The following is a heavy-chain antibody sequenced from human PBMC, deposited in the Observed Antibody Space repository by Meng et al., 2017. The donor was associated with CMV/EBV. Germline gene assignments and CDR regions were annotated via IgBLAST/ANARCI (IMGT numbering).Heavy chain of an antibody. D-gene: IGHD3-22*01. V-gene: IGHV3-30*04. CDR3: ARDSDPYYYDSSGYPSNNQGDY. J-gene: IGHJ4*02. CDR2: ISYDGSNK. Sequence: YAMPWVRQATGKGLGWVAVISYDGSNKYYADSVKGRLTISRDNSKNTLYLQMNSLRAEDTAVYYCARDSDPYYYDSSGYPSNNQGDYWGQGTLVTVSS. CDR1: YA.